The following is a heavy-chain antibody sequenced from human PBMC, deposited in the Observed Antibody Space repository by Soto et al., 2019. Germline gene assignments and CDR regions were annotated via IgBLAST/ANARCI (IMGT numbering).Heavy chain of an antibody. D-gene: IGHD3-22*01. J-gene: IGHJ3*01. Sequence: QVQLIQSEAEVKKPGSSVRVSCTASGGIFGSHGFSWVRQAPGQRLEWVGGFIPIFRTLTYTEKFQARVRIAANESTNTVYFDLSSVTSEDTAVYYCVRDRRIYYSDPHDEFVASDYEVWGQGTMVSVSS. CDR3: VRDRRIYYSDPHDEFVASDYEV. CDR1: GGIFGSHG. V-gene: IGHV1-69*01. CDR2: FIPIFRTL.